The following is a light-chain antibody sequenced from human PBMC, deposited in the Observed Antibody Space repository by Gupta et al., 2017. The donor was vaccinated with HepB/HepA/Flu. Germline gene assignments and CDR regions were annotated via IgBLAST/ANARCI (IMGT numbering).Light chain of an antibody. CDR2: GKN. V-gene: IGLV3-19*01. CDR3: KCRDSSGNHLV. CDR1: SRRSYY. Sequence: SSELTQDPAVFVALGQTVRIPCQGDSRRSYYASWYQKKPGQDPVLVIDGKNNRPSGIPDRFSGSRAGNTASSNITGAQGEDEADYYRKCRDSSGNHLVFGGGTKLTVL. J-gene: IGLJ3*02.